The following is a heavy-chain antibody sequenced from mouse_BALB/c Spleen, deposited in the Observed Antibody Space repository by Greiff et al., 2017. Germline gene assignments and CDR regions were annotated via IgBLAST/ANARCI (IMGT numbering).Heavy chain of an antibody. D-gene: IGHD2-14*01. CDR2: INSNGGST. V-gene: IGHV5-6-3*01. Sequence: EVKLMESGGGLVQPGGSLKLSCAASGFTFSSYGMSWVRQTPDKRLELVATINSNGGSTYYPDSVKGRFTISRDNAKNTLYLQMSSLKSEDTAMYDCARDDYRYYYAMDYWGQGTSVTVSS. CDR1: GFTFSSYG. J-gene: IGHJ4*01. CDR3: ARDDYRYYYAMDY.